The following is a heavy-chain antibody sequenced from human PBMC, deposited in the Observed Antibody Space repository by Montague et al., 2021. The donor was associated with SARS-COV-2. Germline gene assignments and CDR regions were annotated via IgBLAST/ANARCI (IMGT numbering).Heavy chain of an antibody. CDR2: IYTSGST. V-gene: IGHV4-61*02. CDR1: GGSISSGSYY. D-gene: IGHD2-21*01. CDR3: ARVVGSDFDY. J-gene: IGHJ4*02. Sequence: TLSLTCTVSGGSISSGSYYWTWIRQPAGRGLEWIGRIYTSGSTKYNPSLKSRVTISIDTSKNQFSLKLSPVTAADTAVYYCARVVGSDFDYWGQGTLVTVSS.